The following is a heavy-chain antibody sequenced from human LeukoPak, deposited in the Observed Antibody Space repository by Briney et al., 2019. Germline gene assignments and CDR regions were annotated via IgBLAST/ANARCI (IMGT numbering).Heavy chain of an antibody. CDR3: ARERDWAGTDC. V-gene: IGHV6-1*01. Sequence: SQTLSLTCAISGDSVSSDSATWNWIRQSPSRGLEWLGRTYYRSTSSRWLNDYAVSVKSRINVNPDTSKNQFSLHLNSMTPEDTAVYYCARERDWAGTDCWGQGTLVTVSS. J-gene: IGHJ4*02. CDR1: GDSVSSDSAT. D-gene: IGHD3-9*01. CDR2: TYYRSTSSRWLN.